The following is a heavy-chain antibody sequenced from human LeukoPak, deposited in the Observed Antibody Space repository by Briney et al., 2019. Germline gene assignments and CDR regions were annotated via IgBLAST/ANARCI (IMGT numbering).Heavy chain of an antibody. V-gene: IGHV4-4*07. D-gene: IGHD3-10*01. Sequence: NPSETLSLTCTVSGGSISSHYYWNWFRQPAGKGLEWIGRIYSSGNSYYNASLQSRVTMSVDTSKNQFSLRLSSVTAADTAVYYCARDLIVPDAMTGSGSYSTDYWGQGTLATVSS. CDR1: GGSISSHYY. J-gene: IGHJ4*02. CDR3: ARDLIVPDAMTGSGSYSTDY. CDR2: IYSSGNS.